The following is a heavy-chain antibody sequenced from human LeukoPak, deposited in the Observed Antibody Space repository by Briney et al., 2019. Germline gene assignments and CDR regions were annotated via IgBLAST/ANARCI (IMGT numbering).Heavy chain of an antibody. CDR2: ISDTGNT. D-gene: IGHD2-15*01. V-gene: IGHV3-23*01. CDR3: AKAPVTTCRGAFCYPFDY. Sequence: GGSLRLSCAASGFTLSSYAVSWVRQAPGKGLEWVSAISDTGNTYHADSVKGRFTISRDSSKNTLFLQMNRLRPEDAAVYYCAKAPVTTCRGAFCYPFDYWGLGTLVTVSS. J-gene: IGHJ4*02. CDR1: GFTLSSYA.